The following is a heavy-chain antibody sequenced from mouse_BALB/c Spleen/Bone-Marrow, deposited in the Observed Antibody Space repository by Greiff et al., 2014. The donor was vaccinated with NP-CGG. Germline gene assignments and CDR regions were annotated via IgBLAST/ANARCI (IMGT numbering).Heavy chain of an antibody. Sequence: EVQLQQSGAELVKPGASVKLSCTASGFNIKDTYMHWVKQRPEQGLEWIGRIDPANGNAKYAPKFQGKATITADTSSNTAYLQRSSLTYEDTAVYYCARYRLETYFDFWGQGTTLTVSS. CDR2: IDPANGNA. D-gene: IGHD2-14*01. CDR1: GFNIKDTY. CDR3: ARYRLETYFDF. J-gene: IGHJ2*01. V-gene: IGHV14-3*02.